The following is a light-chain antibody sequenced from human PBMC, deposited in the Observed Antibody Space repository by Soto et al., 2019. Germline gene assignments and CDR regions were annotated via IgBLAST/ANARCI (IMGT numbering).Light chain of an antibody. CDR1: QSISSSN. J-gene: IGKJ1*01. CDR3: LQSGNSPWT. Sequence: EIVLTQSPGSLSLSPGEGATLSCRASQSISSSNLAWYQQIRGQPPRLLIYGASSRATGVPDRFSGSGSGTDFTLTISRLEPDDCALYFCLQSGNSPWTFGEGTKVEI. V-gene: IGKV3-20*01. CDR2: GAS.